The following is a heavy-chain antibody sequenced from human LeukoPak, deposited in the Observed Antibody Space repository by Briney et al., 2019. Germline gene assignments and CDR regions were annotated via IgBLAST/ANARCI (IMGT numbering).Heavy chain of an antibody. CDR2: ISSDGSQK. Sequence: PGGSLRLSCAGSGFTFSRYAMHWVRQAPGKGLEWVTVISSDGSQKYYADSVKGRFTISRDNSKNTLYLQMNSLRAEDTAVYYCAGDHGYWGQGTLVTVSS. J-gene: IGHJ4*02. CDR3: AGDHGY. V-gene: IGHV3-30*04. CDR1: GFTFSRYA.